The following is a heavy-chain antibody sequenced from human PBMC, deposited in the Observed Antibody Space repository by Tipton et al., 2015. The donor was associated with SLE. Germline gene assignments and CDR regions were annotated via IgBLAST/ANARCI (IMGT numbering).Heavy chain of an antibody. CDR1: GGSISSGSYY. Sequence: TLSLTCTVSGGSISSGSYYWSWIRQPAGKGLEWIGRIYTSGSTNYNPSLKSRVTISVDTSKNQFSLKLSSVTAADTAVYYCSRGWGSWPYYFDYWGQGTLVTGSS. CDR3: SRGWGSWPYYFDY. CDR2: IYTSGST. J-gene: IGHJ4*02. D-gene: IGHD6-13*01. V-gene: IGHV4-61*02.